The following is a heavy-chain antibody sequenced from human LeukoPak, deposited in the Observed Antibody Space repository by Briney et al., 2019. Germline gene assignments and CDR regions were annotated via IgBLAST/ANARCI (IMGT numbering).Heavy chain of an antibody. Sequence: ASVTVSCKASGYTFTAYYIHWVRRAPGQGLEWMGWINPNSGGTNYALKFRGRVTMTRDTSISTASMELSRLRSDDTAVYYCARPQDHGGNVENFDIWGQGTMVTVSS. J-gene: IGHJ3*02. D-gene: IGHD4-23*01. V-gene: IGHV1-2*02. CDR3: ARPQDHGGNVENFDI. CDR1: GYTFTAYY. CDR2: INPNSGGT.